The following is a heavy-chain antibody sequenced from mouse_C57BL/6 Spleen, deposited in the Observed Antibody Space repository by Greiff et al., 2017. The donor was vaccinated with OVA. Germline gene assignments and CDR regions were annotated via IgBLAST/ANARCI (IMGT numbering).Heavy chain of an antibody. V-gene: IGHV1-59*01. D-gene: IGHD2-13*01. CDR2: IDPSDSYT. CDR3: ARGDYGDDFDY. J-gene: IGHJ2*01. CDR1: GYTFTSYW. Sequence: QVQLQQPGAELVRPGTSVKLSCKASGYTFTSYWMHWVKQRPGQGLEWIGVIDPSDSYTKYNQKFKGKATLTVDTSSSTAYMQLSSLTSEDSAVYYCARGDYGDDFDYWGQGTTLTVSS.